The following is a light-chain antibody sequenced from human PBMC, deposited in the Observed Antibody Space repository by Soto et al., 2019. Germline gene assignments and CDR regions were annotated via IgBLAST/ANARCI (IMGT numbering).Light chain of an antibody. V-gene: IGKV1-5*03. Sequence: DIQMTQSPSTLSASVGDRVTITCRASQSISSWLAWYQQKPGKAPKHLIQKASSLESGVTFRFSGSGSGTDFTLTISDLQPDDLASYGCQQYSTYPLTFGGGTKVEIK. CDR2: KAS. J-gene: IGKJ4*01. CDR3: QQYSTYPLT. CDR1: QSISSW.